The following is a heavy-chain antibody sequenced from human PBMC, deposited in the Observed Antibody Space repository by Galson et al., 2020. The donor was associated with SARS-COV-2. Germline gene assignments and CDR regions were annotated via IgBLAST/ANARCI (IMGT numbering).Heavy chain of an antibody. CDR3: AREVVVVPAAIFNPYYYYYMDV. CDR1: GGSFSGYY. V-gene: IGHV4-34*01. D-gene: IGHD2-2*01. Sequence: SQTLSLTCAVYGGSFSGYYWSWIRQPPGKGLEWIGEINHSGSTNYNPSLKSRVTISVDTSKNQFSLKLSSVTAADTAVYYCAREVVVVPAAIFNPYYYYYMDVWGKGTTVTVSS. J-gene: IGHJ6*03. CDR2: INHSGST.